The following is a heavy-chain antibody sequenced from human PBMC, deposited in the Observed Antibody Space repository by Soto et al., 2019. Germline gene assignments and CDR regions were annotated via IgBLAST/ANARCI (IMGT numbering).Heavy chain of an antibody. D-gene: IGHD3-22*01. CDR3: ASSLIGPYESSGYYYGPLDY. Sequence: GASVKVSCKASGGTFSSYAISWVRQAPGQGLEWMGWISAYNGNTNYAQKLQGRVTMTTDTSTSTAYMELRSLRSDDTAVYYCASSLIGPYESSGYYYGPLDYWGQGTLVTVSS. CDR1: GGTFSSYA. CDR2: ISAYNGNT. J-gene: IGHJ4*02. V-gene: IGHV1-18*01.